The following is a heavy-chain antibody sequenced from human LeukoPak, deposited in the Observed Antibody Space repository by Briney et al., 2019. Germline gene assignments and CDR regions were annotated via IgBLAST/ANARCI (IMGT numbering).Heavy chain of an antibody. CDR3: ATGYDDSSGYGYNWFDP. J-gene: IGHJ5*02. CDR2: ISYDGSNK. D-gene: IGHD3-22*01. V-gene: IGHV3-30*03. CDR1: GFTFSSYG. Sequence: GGSLRLSCAASGFTFSSYGMHWVRQAPGKGLEWVAVISYDGSNKYYADSVKGRFTISRDNSKNTLYLQMNSLRAEDTAVYYCATGYDDSSGYGYNWFDPWGQGTLVTVSS.